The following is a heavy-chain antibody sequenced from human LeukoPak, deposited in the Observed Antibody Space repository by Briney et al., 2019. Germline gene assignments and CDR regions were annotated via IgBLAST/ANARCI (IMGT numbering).Heavy chain of an antibody. Sequence: SETLSLTCTVSGGSISSYYWSWIRQPPGKGLEWIGNIYYSGNTNYNPSLKSRVTISVDTSKNQFSLKLSSVAAADTAVYYCALGLRGVIEHWGQGTLVTVSS. CDR3: ALGLRGVIEH. V-gene: IGHV4-59*08. J-gene: IGHJ4*02. D-gene: IGHD3-10*01. CDR2: IYYSGNT. CDR1: GGSISSYY.